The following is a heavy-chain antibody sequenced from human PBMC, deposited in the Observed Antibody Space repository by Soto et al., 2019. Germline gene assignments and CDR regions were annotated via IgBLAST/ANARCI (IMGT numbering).Heavy chain of an antibody. V-gene: IGHV3-23*01. D-gene: IGHD3-3*01. J-gene: IGHJ6*02. CDR3: ATGFNFWSGYGMDV. CDR2: ISGSGGST. CDR1: GFTFSSYA. Sequence: GGSLRLSCAASGFTFSSYAMSWVRQAPGKGLEWVSAISGSGGSTYYADSVKGRFTISRDNSKNTLYLKMNSLRPEDTAVYYCATGFNFWSGYGMDVWGQGTTVTVSS.